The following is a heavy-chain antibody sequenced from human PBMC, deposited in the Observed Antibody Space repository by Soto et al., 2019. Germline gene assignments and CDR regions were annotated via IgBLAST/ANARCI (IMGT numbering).Heavy chain of an antibody. V-gene: IGHV4-59*08. CDR1: GGSISSDY. J-gene: IGHJ4*02. CDR2: IHSGST. CDR3: ARHDGSRSTDY. D-gene: IGHD3-10*01. Sequence: QVQLQESGPGLVKPSGTLSLTCTVSGGSISSDYWNWIRQPPGKGLEWIGYIHSGSTTYSASLSSRLTISVDTSKNQFSLKLSSVTAADTAVYFGARHDGSRSTDYWGQGTLVTVSS.